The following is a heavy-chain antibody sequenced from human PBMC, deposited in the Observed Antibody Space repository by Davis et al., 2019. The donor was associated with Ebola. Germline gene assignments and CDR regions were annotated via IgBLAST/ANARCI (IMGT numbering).Heavy chain of an antibody. CDR3: AKGANLGY. V-gene: IGHV3-30*18. J-gene: IGHJ4*02. Sequence: PGGSLRLSCAASGFYFSGSGMHWVRQAPGKGLEWVTSISYDGSNKFYADSVKGRFTISRDSSKNTLYLQMNSLRAEDTAVYYCAKGANLGYWGQGTLVTVSS. D-gene: IGHD7-27*01. CDR1: GFYFSGSG. CDR2: ISYDGSNK.